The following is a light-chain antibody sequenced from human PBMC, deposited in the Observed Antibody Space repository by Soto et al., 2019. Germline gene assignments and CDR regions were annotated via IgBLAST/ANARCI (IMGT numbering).Light chain of an antibody. Sequence: QSVLTQPPSASGTPGQSVTISCSGSSSNIGSNYVYWYQQLPGTAPKLLIYRTNQRPSGVPDRFSGSKSGTSASLAISGLQSEDEADYYCAAWDDSLSVFGGGTQLTVL. J-gene: IGLJ7*01. CDR3: AAWDDSLSV. CDR1: SSNIGSNY. V-gene: IGLV1-47*01. CDR2: RTN.